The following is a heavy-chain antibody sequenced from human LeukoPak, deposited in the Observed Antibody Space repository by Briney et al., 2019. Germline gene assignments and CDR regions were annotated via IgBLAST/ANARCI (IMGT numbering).Heavy chain of an antibody. CDR1: GFTFDDYA. D-gene: IGHD3-10*01. J-gene: IGHJ4*02. Sequence: GRSLRLSCAASGFTFDDYAMHWVRQAPGKGLEWVSGISWNSGSIGYADSVKGRFTISRDNAKNSLYLQMNSLRAEDMALYYCAKAKGSRLWFGELSIDYWGQGTLVTVSS. CDR2: ISWNSGSI. CDR3: AKAKGSRLWFGELSIDY. V-gene: IGHV3-9*03.